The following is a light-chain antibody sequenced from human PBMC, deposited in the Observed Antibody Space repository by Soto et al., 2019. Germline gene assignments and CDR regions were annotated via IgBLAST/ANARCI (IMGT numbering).Light chain of an antibody. Sequence: AIQMTQSPSSLSASVGDRVTITCRASQGIRNDLGWYQQKPGKAPKLLIYAASSLQSGVPSRFSGSGSGTDFTITISSLQPEEFATYYCLQDYNYPPTFGQGTKLEIK. V-gene: IGKV1-6*01. CDR2: AAS. CDR1: QGIRND. J-gene: IGKJ2*01. CDR3: LQDYNYPPT.